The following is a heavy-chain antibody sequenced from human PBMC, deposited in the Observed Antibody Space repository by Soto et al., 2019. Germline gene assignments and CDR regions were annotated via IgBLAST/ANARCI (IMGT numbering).Heavy chain of an antibody. D-gene: IGHD4-17*01. CDR1: GFTFSSYA. V-gene: IGHV3-23*01. CDR2: ISGSGGST. CDR3: VKGSVTSGPYYYVMDV. J-gene: IGHJ6*02. Sequence: EVQLLESGGGLAQPGGSLRLSCAASGFTFSSYAMSWVRQAPGKGLEWVSAISGSGGSTYYADSVKGRFTISRDNSKNTLFLQMNSLRAEDTAVYYCVKGSVTSGPYYYVMDVWGQGTTVTVSS.